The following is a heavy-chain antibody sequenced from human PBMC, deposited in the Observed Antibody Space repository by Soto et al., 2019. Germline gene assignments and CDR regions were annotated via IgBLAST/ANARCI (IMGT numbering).Heavy chain of an antibody. V-gene: IGHV2-5*02. D-gene: IGHD4-17*01. CDR3: AHRTTAVTWWFDP. CDR1: GFSITTRGVG. CDR2: IYWDDDK. Sequence: QITLEESGPTLVKPTQTLTLTCTFSGFSITTRGVGVGWICQPPGKALEWLALIYWDDDKRYSPSLKSRLTITMDTSKNPVVLTMTNIDLADTATSFCAHRTTAVTWWFDPWGQGTLVTVSS. J-gene: IGHJ5*02.